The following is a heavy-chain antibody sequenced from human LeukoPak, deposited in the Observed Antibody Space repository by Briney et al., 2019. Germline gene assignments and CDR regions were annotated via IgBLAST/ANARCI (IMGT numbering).Heavy chain of an antibody. Sequence: GGSLRLSCTASGFIFSHYGMHWVRQAPGKGLEWVAVIQNDASTRNYVDSVKGRFTISRDNSENTVFLQMDSLRVEDTAVYYCASAPQTPKPYCSGGSCYLYYYYGMDVWGQGTTVTVSS. CDR1: GFIFSHYG. D-gene: IGHD2-15*01. CDR2: IQNDASTR. J-gene: IGHJ6*02. V-gene: IGHV3-33*05. CDR3: ASAPQTPKPYCSGGSCYLYYYYGMDV.